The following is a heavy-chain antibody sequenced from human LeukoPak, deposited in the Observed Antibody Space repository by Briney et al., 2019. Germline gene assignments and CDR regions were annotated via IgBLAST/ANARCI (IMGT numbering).Heavy chain of an antibody. CDR2: ISSSGSTI. CDR3: AKDLPPGSGYSSGWYYFDY. CDR1: GFTFSSYE. Sequence: LAGGSLRLSCAASGFTFSSYEMNWVRQAPGKGLEWVSYISSSGSTIYYADSVKGRFTISRDNSKNTLYLQMNSLRAEDTAVYYCAKDLPPGSGYSSGWYYFDYWGQGTLVTVSS. J-gene: IGHJ4*02. D-gene: IGHD6-19*01. V-gene: IGHV3-48*03.